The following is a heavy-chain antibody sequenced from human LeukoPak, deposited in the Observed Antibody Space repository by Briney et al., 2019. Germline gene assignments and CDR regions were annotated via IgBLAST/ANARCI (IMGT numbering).Heavy chain of an antibody. CDR2: ISDDGSNK. Sequence: PGGSLRLSCAASGFTFSSHGMHWVRQAPGKGLEWVAVISDDGSNKYYADFVKGRFTISRDNSKNTLYLQLNSLRAEDTAVYYCAKPPLLETVSTMYWGQGTLVTVSS. CDR1: GFTFSSHG. J-gene: IGHJ4*02. D-gene: IGHD5/OR15-5a*01. CDR3: AKPPLLETVSTMY. V-gene: IGHV3-30*18.